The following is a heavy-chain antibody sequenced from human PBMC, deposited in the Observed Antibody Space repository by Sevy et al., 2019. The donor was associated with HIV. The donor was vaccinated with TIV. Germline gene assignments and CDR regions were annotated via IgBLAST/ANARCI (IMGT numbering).Heavy chain of an antibody. CDR2: IYYSGST. CDR3: ARQARLVEDFGGYFDY. D-gene: IGHD3-16*01. Sequence: SETLSLTCTVSGGSINTSSYYWGWIRQPPGKGLEWIGNIYYSGSTFYNSSLKSRLTISVDTSKNQFSLKLSSVTAADTALYYCARQARLVEDFGGYFDYWGHGTLVTVSS. CDR1: GGSINTSSYY. J-gene: IGHJ4*01. V-gene: IGHV4-39*01.